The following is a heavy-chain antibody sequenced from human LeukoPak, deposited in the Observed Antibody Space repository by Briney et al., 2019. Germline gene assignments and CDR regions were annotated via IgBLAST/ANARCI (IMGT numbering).Heavy chain of an antibody. J-gene: IGHJ6*03. Sequence: PETLSLTCAVYGGSFSGYYWSWIRQPPGKGLEWIGEINHSGSTNYNPSLKSRVTISVDASKNQFSLKLSSVTAADTAVYYCARGSITMVRGVIRYYYYMDVWGKGTTVTVSS. D-gene: IGHD3-10*01. V-gene: IGHV4-34*01. CDR2: INHSGST. CDR3: ARGSITMVRGVIRYYYYMDV. CDR1: GGSFSGYY.